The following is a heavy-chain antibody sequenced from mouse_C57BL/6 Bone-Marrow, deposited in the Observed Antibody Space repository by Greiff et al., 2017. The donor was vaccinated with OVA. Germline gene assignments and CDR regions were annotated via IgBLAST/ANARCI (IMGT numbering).Heavy chain of an antibody. V-gene: IGHV3-6*01. CDR3: ARGGYGSSPYYYAMDY. D-gene: IGHD1-1*01. J-gene: IGHJ4*01. Sequence: ESGPGLVKPSQSLSLTCSVTGYSITSGYYWNWIRQFPGNKLEWMGYISYDGSNNYNPSLKNRISITRDTSKNQFFLKLNSVTTEDTATYYCARGGYGSSPYYYAMDYWGQGTSVTVSS. CDR2: ISYDGSN. CDR1: GYSITSGYY.